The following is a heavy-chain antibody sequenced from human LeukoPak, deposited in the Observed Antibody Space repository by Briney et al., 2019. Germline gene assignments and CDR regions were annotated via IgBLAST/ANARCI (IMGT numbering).Heavy chain of an antibody. CDR1: GFTFDDYA. D-gene: IGHD2-2*01. Sequence: PGRSLRLSCAASGFTFDDYAMHWVRQAPGKGLEWVSSISWNSGSIGYADSVKGRFTISRDNAKNSLYLQMNSLRAEDTALYYCAKDMRKVVPAATFQHWGQGTLVTVSS. CDR3: AKDMRKVVPAATFQH. CDR2: ISWNSGSI. V-gene: IGHV3-9*01. J-gene: IGHJ1*01.